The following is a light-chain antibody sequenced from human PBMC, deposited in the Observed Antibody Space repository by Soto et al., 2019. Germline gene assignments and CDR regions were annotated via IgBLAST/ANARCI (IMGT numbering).Light chain of an antibody. CDR3: SSYAGTYSLV. CDR2: EVS. J-gene: IGLJ1*01. Sequence: SVLTQPASLSGSPGQSITISCTGTSSDIGAYDYVSWFQQHPGKAPKLMIYEVSERPSGVPDRFSASKSGNTASLTVSGLQAEDEADYYCSSYAGTYSLVFGTGTKVNV. CDR1: SSDIGAYDY. V-gene: IGLV2-8*01.